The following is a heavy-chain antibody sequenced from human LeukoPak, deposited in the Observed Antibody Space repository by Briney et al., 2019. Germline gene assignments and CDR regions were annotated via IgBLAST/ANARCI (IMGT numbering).Heavy chain of an antibody. D-gene: IGHD1-26*01. Sequence: PGGSLRLSCAASGFTFSTYWMYWVRQAPGRGLVWVSRINTDGSSTTYADTVKGRFTISRDNAKNTLYLQMNSLRAEDTAAYNCARVRLVGATGPLDYWGQGTLVTVPS. CDR1: GFTFSTYW. J-gene: IGHJ4*02. CDR2: INTDGSST. V-gene: IGHV3-74*01. CDR3: ARVRLVGATGPLDY.